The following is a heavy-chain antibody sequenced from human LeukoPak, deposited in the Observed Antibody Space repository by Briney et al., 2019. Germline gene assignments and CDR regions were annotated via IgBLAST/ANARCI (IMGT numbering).Heavy chain of an antibody. Sequence: GRSLRLSCAASGYTFRGYGMHWFRQAQGKGLEGVAAIWYDGSKEYYADSVKGRFTISRDDSKSTLYLQMNSLRDEDTAVYYCARDPCSARSCPPWDWGQGTQVIVSS. CDR2: IWYDGSKE. J-gene: IGHJ4*02. D-gene: IGHD2-15*01. CDR3: ARDPCSARSCPPWD. V-gene: IGHV3-33*01. CDR1: GYTFRGYG.